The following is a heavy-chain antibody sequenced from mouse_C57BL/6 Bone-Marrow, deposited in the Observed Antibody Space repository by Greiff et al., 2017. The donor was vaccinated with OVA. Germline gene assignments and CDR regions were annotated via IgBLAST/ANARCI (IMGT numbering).Heavy chain of an antibody. CDR1: GYTFTDYY. D-gene: IGHD2-3*01. J-gene: IGHJ2*01. CDR2: IYPGSGNT. Sequence: QVQLLQSGAELVRPGASVKLSCKASGYTFTDYYINWVKQRPGQGLEWIARIYPGSGNTYYNEKFKGKATLTAEKSSSTAYMQLSSLTSEDAAVYVCAREDDGHFDYWGKGTTLTVSS. V-gene: IGHV1-76*01. CDR3: AREDDGHFDY.